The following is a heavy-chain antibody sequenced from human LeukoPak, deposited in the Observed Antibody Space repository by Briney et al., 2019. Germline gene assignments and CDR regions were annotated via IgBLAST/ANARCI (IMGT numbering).Heavy chain of an antibody. J-gene: IGHJ4*02. V-gene: IGHV4-34*01. CDR1: GGSFSGYY. CDR3: ARGPIFGVVQFDY. D-gene: IGHD3-3*01. Sequence: SETLSLTCAVYGGSFSGYYWSWIRQPPGKGLEWIGEINHSGSTNYNPSLKSRVTISVDTSKNQFSLKLSSVTAADTAVYYCARGPIFGVVQFDYWGQGTLVTVSS. CDR2: INHSGST.